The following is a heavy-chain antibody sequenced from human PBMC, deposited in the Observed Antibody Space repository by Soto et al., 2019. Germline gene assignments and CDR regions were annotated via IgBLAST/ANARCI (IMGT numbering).Heavy chain of an antibody. D-gene: IGHD5-18*01. Sequence: SETLSLPCTVSGCSISSYYWSWIRQPPGKGLEWIGYIYYSGSTNYNPSLKSRVTISVDTSKNQFSLKLSSVTAADTAVYYCARDRLEGYSYGYIYYYGMDVWGQGTTVTVSS. CDR1: GCSISSYY. CDR3: ARDRLEGYSYGYIYYYGMDV. V-gene: IGHV4-59*01. CDR2: IYYSGST. J-gene: IGHJ6*02.